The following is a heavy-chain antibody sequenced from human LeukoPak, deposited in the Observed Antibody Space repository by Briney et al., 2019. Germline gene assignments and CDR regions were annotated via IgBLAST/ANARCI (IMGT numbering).Heavy chain of an antibody. CDR1: GYTFTSYG. CDR3: ARAVYYYDSSGYYYVLDY. Sequence: ASVKVSCKASGYTFTSYGISWVRQAPGQGLEWMGWISAYNGNTNYAQKLQGRVTMTTDTSTSTAYMELRSLRSDDTAVYYCARAVYYYDSSGYYYVLDYWGQGTLVTVSS. V-gene: IGHV1-18*01. CDR2: ISAYNGNT. D-gene: IGHD3-22*01. J-gene: IGHJ4*02.